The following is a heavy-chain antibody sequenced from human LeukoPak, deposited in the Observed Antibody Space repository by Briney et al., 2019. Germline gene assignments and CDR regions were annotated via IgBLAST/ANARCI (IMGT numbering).Heavy chain of an antibody. V-gene: IGHV3-23*01. Sequence: GGSLRLSCAASGFTFSSYAMSWVRQAPGKGLEWVSAIGGSGGSTYYADSVKGRFTISRDNSKNTLYLQMNSLRAEDTAVYYCAKSDATYYYDSSGYLYSPDYWGQGTLVTVSS. J-gene: IGHJ4*02. CDR3: AKSDATYYYDSSGYLYSPDY. CDR2: IGGSGGST. D-gene: IGHD3-22*01. CDR1: GFTFSSYA.